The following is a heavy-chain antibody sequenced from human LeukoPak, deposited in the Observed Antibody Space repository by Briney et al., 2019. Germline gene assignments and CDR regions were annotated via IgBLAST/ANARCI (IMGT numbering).Heavy chain of an antibody. D-gene: IGHD5-24*01. V-gene: IGHV3-21*01. CDR1: GFTFSNAW. CDR3: TRAPPGRDGYSEY. J-gene: IGHJ4*02. Sequence: PGGSLRLSCAASGFTFSNAWMNWVRQAPGEGLEWVSSISDTSTYIYYADSVEGRFTISRDNAKSSLFLQMNSLRAEDTAVYYCTRAPPGRDGYSEYWGQGTVVTVST. CDR2: ISDTSTYI.